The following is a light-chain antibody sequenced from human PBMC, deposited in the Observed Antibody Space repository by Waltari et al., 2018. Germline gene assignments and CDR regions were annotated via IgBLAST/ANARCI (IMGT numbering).Light chain of an antibody. CDR2: LNSDGSD. V-gene: IGLV4-69*01. CDR3: QTWDTGTWV. J-gene: IGLJ3*02. Sequence: QLVLTQSPSASASLGASVRLTCTLTTRDSSYPTAWPQQQPEKGPRYLMKLNSDGSDIKGDGIPDRFSGSSSGAERYLIISSLQSEDEADYYCQTWDTGTWVFGGGTKLTVL. CDR1: TRDSSYP.